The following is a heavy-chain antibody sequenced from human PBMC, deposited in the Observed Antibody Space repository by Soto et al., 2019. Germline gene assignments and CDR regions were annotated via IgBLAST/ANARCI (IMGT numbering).Heavy chain of an antibody. Sequence: GGSLRLSCAASGFTFSSYSMNWVRQAPGKGLEWVSSISSSSSYIYYADSVKGRFTISRDNAKNSLYLQMNSLRAEDTAVYYCARDKLARFGELSLRLRHYYMDVWGKGTTVTVSS. CDR2: ISSSSSYI. V-gene: IGHV3-21*01. CDR3: ARDKLARFGELSLRLRHYYMDV. J-gene: IGHJ6*03. CDR1: GFTFSSYS. D-gene: IGHD3-10*01.